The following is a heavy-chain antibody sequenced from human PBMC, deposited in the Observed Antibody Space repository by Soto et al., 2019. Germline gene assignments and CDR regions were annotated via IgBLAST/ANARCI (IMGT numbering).Heavy chain of an antibody. CDR1: GGSISSGDYY. Sequence: SETLSLTCTVSGGSISSGDYYWSWIRQPPGKGLEWIGYIYYSGSTYYNPSLKSRVTISVDTSKNQFSLKLSSVTAADTAVYYCAREEDILTGYYNDYWGQGTLVTVSS. J-gene: IGHJ4*02. D-gene: IGHD3-9*01. CDR2: IYYSGST. V-gene: IGHV4-30-4*01. CDR3: AREEDILTGYYNDY.